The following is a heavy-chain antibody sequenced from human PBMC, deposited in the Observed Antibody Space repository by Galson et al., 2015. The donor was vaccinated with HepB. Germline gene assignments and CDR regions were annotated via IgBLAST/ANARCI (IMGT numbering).Heavy chain of an antibody. V-gene: IGHV3-23*01. D-gene: IGHD3-10*01. Sequence: SLRLSCAASGFTFSSYAMSWVRQAPGKGVEWVSAISGSGGSTYYADSVKGRFTISRDNSKNTLYLQMNSLRAEDTAVYYCAKGRITMVRGVNAPSDYWGQGTLVTVSS. CDR1: GFTFSSYA. CDR2: ISGSGGST. CDR3: AKGRITMVRGVNAPSDY. J-gene: IGHJ4*02.